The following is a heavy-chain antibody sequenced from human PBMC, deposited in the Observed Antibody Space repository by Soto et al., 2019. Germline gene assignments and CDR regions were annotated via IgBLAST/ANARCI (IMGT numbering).Heavy chain of an antibody. CDR3: TRDASRDSSARGWFDP. J-gene: IGHJ5*02. D-gene: IGHD6-13*01. CDR1: GFTFRSFT. Sequence: GGSLRLSCAASGFTFRSFTMNWVRQAPGQGLEWVSTISSNSAYIYYTDALRGRFTISRDNAKNSLHLQMNNLRAEDTAVYDCTRDASRDSSARGWFDPWGPGTLVTVSS. CDR2: ISSNSAYI. V-gene: IGHV3-21*01.